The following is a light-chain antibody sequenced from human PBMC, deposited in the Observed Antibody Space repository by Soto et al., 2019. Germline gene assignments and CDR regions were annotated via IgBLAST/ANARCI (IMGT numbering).Light chain of an antibody. CDR1: SSDVGKYNS. V-gene: IGLV2-8*01. Sequence: LTQPPSASGSPGQSVTISCTGTSSDVGKYNSVSWYQQHPGKAPKLIIYEVNKRPSGVPDRFSGSKSGNTASLTVSGLQADDEADYFCSSSASNYNYVLGNGTKVTVL. J-gene: IGLJ1*01. CDR2: EVN. CDR3: SSSASNYNYV.